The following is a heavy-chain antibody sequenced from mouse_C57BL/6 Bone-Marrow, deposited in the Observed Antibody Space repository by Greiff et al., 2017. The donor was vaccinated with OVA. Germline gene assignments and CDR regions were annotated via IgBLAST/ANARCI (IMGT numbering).Heavy chain of an antibody. Sequence: QVQLQQSGAELVRPGTSVKLSCKASGYTFTSYWMHWVKQRPGQGLEWIGVIDPSDSYTNYNQKFKGKATLTVDTSSSTAYMQLSSLTSEDSAVYYCARDSNFWYFDVWGTGTTVTVSS. CDR3: ARDSNFWYFDV. CDR1: GYTFTSYW. J-gene: IGHJ1*03. D-gene: IGHD2-5*01. CDR2: IDPSDSYT. V-gene: IGHV1-59*01.